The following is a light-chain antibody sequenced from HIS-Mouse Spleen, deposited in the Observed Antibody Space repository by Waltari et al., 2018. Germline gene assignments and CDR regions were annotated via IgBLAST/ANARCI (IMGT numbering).Light chain of an antibody. CDR3: YSTDSSGNHRV. V-gene: IGLV3-10*01. CDR1: ALPKKY. J-gene: IGLJ2*01. CDR2: EDS. Sequence: SYELTQPPSVSMCPGQTARITCSGDALPKKYAYWYQQKSGQAPVLVIYEDSKRPSGIPERFSGSSSGTMATLTISGAQVEDEADYYCYSTDSSGNHRVFGGGTKLTVL.